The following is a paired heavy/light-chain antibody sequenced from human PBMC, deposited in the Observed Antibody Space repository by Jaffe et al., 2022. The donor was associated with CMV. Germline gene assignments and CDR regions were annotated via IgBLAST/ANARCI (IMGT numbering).Heavy chain of an antibody. D-gene: IGHD6-13*01. Sequence: QVQLVESGGGVVQPGRSLRLSCAASGFTFSGYAMHWFRQPPGKGLEWVAVISHDGSTEYFADSVKGRFTISRDNSRNIVYLQMDSLRAEDTAVFYCAKGPGYTSSWGDYWGQGTLVTVSS. CDR3: AKGPGYTSSWGDY. J-gene: IGHJ4*02. V-gene: IGHV3-30*18. CDR1: GFTFSGYA. CDR2: ISHDGSTE.
Light chain of an antibody. J-gene: IGKJ5*01. CDR2: GAS. V-gene: IGKV3-15*01. CDR3: QQCNKWPLT. CDR1: QSVRTN. Sequence: EIVMTQSPATLSVSPGERATFSCRASQSVRTNLVWYQQKPGQAPRLLIYGASTRATGIPARFSGSGSGTEFTLTISSLQSEDFAVYYCQQCNKWPLTFGQGTRLEIK.